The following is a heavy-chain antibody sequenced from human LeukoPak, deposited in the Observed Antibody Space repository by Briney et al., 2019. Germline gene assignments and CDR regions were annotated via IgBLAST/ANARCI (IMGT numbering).Heavy chain of an antibody. CDR3: ARESGRATQGDDAFDI. J-gene: IGHJ3*02. V-gene: IGHV4-59*01. CDR1: GGSISSYY. Sequence: SETLSLTCTVSGGSISSYYWSWIRQPPGKGLEWIGYIYCSGSTNYNPSLKSRVTISVDTSKNQFSLKLSSVTAADTAVYYCARESGRATQGDDAFDIWGQGTMVTVSS. CDR2: IYCSGST. D-gene: IGHD1-26*01.